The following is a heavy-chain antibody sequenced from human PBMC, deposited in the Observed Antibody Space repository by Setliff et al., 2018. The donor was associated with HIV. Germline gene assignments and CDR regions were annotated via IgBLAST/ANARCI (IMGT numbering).Heavy chain of an antibody. CDR3: ASSAGAVPTTAPYGDYYYYFYMDV. Sequence: GASVKVSCKASGGIFSRFAFSWVRQAPGQGLERMGGIIPIFGTPNYAQKFQGRVTITTDESTNTVYMELYSLTSEDTAIYYCASSAGAVPTTAPYGDYYYYFYMDVWGKGTTVTVSS. CDR2: IIPIFGTP. D-gene: IGHD1-1*01. CDR1: GGIFSRFA. J-gene: IGHJ6*03. V-gene: IGHV1-69*05.